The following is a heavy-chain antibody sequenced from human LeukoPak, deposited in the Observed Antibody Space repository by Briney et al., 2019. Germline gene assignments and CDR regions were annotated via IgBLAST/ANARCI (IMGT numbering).Heavy chain of an antibody. Sequence: GGTLRLSCAASGFTFSGFAMSWVRQAPGKGLEWVSSISRSGESTFYADSVRGRFTISRDNSKNTVSLQMESLRAEDTALYYCAKDYAVGSIDYWGQGTLVTVSS. CDR2: ISRSGEST. V-gene: IGHV3-23*01. CDR1: GFTFSGFA. D-gene: IGHD3-16*01. J-gene: IGHJ4*02. CDR3: AKDYAVGSIDY.